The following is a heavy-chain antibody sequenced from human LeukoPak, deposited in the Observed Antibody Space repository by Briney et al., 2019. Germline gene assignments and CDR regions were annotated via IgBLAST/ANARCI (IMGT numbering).Heavy chain of an antibody. Sequence: GRSLRLSCATSGFTVSSNYMSWVRQAPGKGLEWVSVIYADGSTYYADSVKGRFTISRDNSENTLYLQINSLRAEDTAVYYCARRYITGWHFDYWGQGTLVTVSS. D-gene: IGHD1-20*01. CDR3: ARRYITGWHFDY. CDR1: GFTVSSNY. V-gene: IGHV3-66*01. CDR2: IYADGST. J-gene: IGHJ4*02.